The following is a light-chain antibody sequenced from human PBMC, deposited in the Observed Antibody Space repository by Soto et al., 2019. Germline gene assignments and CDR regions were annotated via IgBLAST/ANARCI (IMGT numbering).Light chain of an antibody. J-gene: IGLJ3*02. Sequence: QPVLTQPPSASGTPGQRVTISCSGSSSNIGSNTVNWYQQLPGTAPKLLIYSNNQRPSGVPDRFSGSKSGTSASLAISGLQSEDGADYYCAAWDDSLNGWVFGGGTKVTVL. CDR2: SNN. CDR3: AAWDDSLNGWV. V-gene: IGLV1-44*01. CDR1: SSNIGSNT.